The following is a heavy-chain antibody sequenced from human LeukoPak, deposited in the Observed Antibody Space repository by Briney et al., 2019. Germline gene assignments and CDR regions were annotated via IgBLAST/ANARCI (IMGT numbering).Heavy chain of an antibody. CDR2: IKSDGSST. CDR1: GFTFSSYW. Sequence: GGSLRLSCAASGFTFSSYWMHWVRQAPGKGLVWVSRIKSDGSSTSYADSVKGRFTISRDNAKNTLYLQMNSLRAEDTAVYYCARSYGMDVWGQGTTVTASS. V-gene: IGHV3-74*01. J-gene: IGHJ6*02. CDR3: ARSYGMDV.